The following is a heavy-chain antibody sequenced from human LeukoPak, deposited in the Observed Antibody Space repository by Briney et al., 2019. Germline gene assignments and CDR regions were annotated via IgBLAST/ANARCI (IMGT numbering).Heavy chain of an antibody. CDR3: AGQYIVVVQSWCCDL. CDR2: IYDSGST. D-gene: IGHD2-2*01. V-gene: IGHV4-39*01. CDR1: GGSISSSCYC. J-gene: IGHJ2*01. Sequence: SETLSLTCTVSGGSISSSCYCWGWLRPPPGKGREGIGSIYDSGSTYSNPSLQTRVTISIATSQYKFTLTLSSVTATDTSVYDSAGQYIVVVQSWCCDLWGRGTLVTVSS.